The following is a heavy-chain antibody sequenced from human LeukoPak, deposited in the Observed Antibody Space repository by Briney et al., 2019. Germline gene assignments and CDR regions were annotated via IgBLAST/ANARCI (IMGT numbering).Heavy chain of an antibody. Sequence: PGGSLRLSCAASGFTFSSYWMNWVRHPPGKGLEWVAGIKQDGSETLYVDSVRGRSTISRDNAQNSLYLQMNSLRTEDTAVYYCAGGSGRLIHHWGQGTLVAVSS. CDR3: AGGSGRLIHH. J-gene: IGHJ1*01. D-gene: IGHD6-25*01. CDR1: GFTFSSYW. CDR2: IKQDGSET. V-gene: IGHV3-7*01.